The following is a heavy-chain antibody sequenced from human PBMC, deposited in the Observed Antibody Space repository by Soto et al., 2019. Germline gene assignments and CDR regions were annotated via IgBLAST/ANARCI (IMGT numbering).Heavy chain of an antibody. Sequence: SETLSLTCSVSGVSITNYYWTWIRLPPGKGLEWIGYVYHTGNTFYNPSLKSRVTISLDTPKNQVSLKLSSVTAADTAVYYCARDYRVSEIFGVVINYAMDVWGQGTTVTVSS. CDR3: ARDYRVSEIFGVVINYAMDV. CDR1: GVSITNYY. CDR2: VYHTGNT. V-gene: IGHV4-59*01. J-gene: IGHJ6*02. D-gene: IGHD3-3*01.